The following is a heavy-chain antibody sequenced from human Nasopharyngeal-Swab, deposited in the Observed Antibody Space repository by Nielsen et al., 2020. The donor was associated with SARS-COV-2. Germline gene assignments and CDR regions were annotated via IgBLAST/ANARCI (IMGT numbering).Heavy chain of an antibody. CDR2: MNSDGSRT. Sequence: GESLKISCAASGFTFSSYWMHWVRQAPGEGLVWVSRMNSDGSRTNYADSVKGRFTISRDNAKKTLYLQMNSLRAEDTAVHYCARVDVHDAFDIWGQGTMVTVSS. CDR1: GFTFSSYW. D-gene: IGHD3-16*01. V-gene: IGHV3-74*01. J-gene: IGHJ3*02. CDR3: ARVDVHDAFDI.